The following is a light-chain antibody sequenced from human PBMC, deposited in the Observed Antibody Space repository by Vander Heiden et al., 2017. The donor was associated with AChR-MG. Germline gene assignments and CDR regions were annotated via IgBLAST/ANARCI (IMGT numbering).Light chain of an antibody. CDR3: QQYGSSPALT. CDR1: QSITNNF. CDR2: GAS. V-gene: IGKV3-20*01. J-gene: IGKJ4*01. Sequence: EIVLTQSPGTLSLSPGERATLSCRASQSITNNFLAWYQQKPGQAPMLLIYGASTRATGIPDRFSGSGSGTDFTLTIIRLEPEDFAVYYCQQYGSSPALTFGGGTKVEIK.